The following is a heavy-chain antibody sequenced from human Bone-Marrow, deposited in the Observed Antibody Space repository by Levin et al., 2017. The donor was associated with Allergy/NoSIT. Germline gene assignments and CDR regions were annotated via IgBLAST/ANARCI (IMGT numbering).Heavy chain of an antibody. CDR1: GFTFSSYW. Sequence: ASVKVSCADSGFTFSSYWMTWVRQAPGKGLEWVANINQDGSREYYLDSVKGRFTISRDNAKNSLFLQMNTLRAEDTAVYYCARDRGYDTFDYWGQGTLVTVSS. D-gene: IGHD5-12*01. J-gene: IGHJ4*02. V-gene: IGHV3-7*01. CDR2: INQDGSRE. CDR3: ARDRGYDTFDY.